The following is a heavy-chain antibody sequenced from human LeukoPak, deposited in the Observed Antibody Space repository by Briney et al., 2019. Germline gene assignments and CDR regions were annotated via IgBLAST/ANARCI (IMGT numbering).Heavy chain of an antibody. CDR3: ARGILGVVVTQGGNWFDP. D-gene: IGHD2-21*02. V-gene: IGHV4-59*01. J-gene: IGHJ5*02. Sequence: SETLSLTCTVSGGSISSYYWSWIRQPPGKGLEWIGYIYYSGSTNYNPSLKSRVTISVDTSKNQFSLKLSSVTAADTAVYYCARGILGVVVTQGGNWFDPWGQGTLVTVSS. CDR1: GGSISSYY. CDR2: IYYSGST.